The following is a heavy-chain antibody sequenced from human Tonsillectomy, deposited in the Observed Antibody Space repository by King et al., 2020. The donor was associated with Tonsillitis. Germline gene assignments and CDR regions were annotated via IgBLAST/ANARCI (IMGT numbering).Heavy chain of an antibody. CDR2: ISSNGGST. CDR3: VKLTYDSSAYPF. CDR1: GFTFSYYT. J-gene: IGHJ4*02. D-gene: IGHD3-22*01. Sequence: LVESGGGLVQPGGSLRLACSASGFTFSYYTMHWVRQAPGKGLEYVSAISSNGGSTYYADSVKGRFTISRDDSKNTLYVQMSSLSAEDTAVYYCVKLTYDSSAYPFWGQGTLVTVSS. V-gene: IGHV3-64*05.